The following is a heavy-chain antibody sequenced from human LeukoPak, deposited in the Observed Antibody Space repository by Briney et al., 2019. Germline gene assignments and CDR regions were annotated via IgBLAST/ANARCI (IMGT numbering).Heavy chain of an antibody. CDR1: GFTFSSYS. V-gene: IGHV3-21*01. D-gene: IGHD4-17*01. CDR2: ISSSSSYI. J-gene: IGHJ3*02. Sequence: KTGGSLRLSCAASGFTFSSYSMNWVRQAPGKGLEWVSSISSSSSYIYYADSVKGRFTISRDNAKNSLYLQMNSLRAEDTAVYYCARDRVEADYGDYGAFDIWGQGTMVTVSS. CDR3: ARDRVEADYGDYGAFDI.